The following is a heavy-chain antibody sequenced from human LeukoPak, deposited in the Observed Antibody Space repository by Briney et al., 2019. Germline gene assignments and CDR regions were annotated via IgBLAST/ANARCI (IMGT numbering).Heavy chain of an antibody. V-gene: IGHV3-21*01. Sequence: GGSLRLSCAASGFTFSSYSINWVRQAPGKGLEWVSSISSSSTYIYYADSVKGRFTISRDNAKNSLYLQMNSLRAEDTAVYYCARVSSSSWYSRYYYYMDVWGKGTTVTISS. D-gene: IGHD6-13*01. CDR1: GFTFSSYS. CDR3: ARVSSSSWYSRYYYYMDV. CDR2: ISSSSTYI. J-gene: IGHJ6*03.